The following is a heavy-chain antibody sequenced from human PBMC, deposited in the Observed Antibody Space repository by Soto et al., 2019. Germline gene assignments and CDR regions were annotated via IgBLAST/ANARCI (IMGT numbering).Heavy chain of an antibody. V-gene: IGHV3-48*01. J-gene: IGHJ6*02. Sequence: PGGSLRLSCAASGFTFSSYSMNWVRQAPGKGLEWVSYISSSSSTIYYADSVKGRFTISRDNAKNSLYLQMNSLRAEDTAVYYCASAGDAAAGTVYYYYYGMDVWGQGNTVTVSS. D-gene: IGHD6-13*01. CDR2: ISSSSSTI. CDR1: GFTFSSYS. CDR3: ASAGDAAAGTVYYYYYGMDV.